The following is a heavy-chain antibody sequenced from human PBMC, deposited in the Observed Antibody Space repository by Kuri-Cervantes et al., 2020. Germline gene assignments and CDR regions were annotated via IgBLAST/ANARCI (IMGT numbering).Heavy chain of an antibody. Sequence: GGSLRLSCTASGFTFGDYAMSWVRQAPGKGLEWVGFIRSKAYGGTTEYAASVKGRFTISRDDSKSIAYLQMNSLKTEDTAVYYCTFRHYDFWSGRDYWGQGTLVTVSS. CDR3: TFRHYDFWSGRDY. J-gene: IGHJ4*02. D-gene: IGHD3-3*01. CDR1: GFTFGDYA. V-gene: IGHV3-49*04. CDR2: IRSKAYGGTT.